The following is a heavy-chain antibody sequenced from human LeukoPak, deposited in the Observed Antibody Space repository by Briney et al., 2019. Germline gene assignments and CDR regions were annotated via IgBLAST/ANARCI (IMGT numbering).Heavy chain of an antibody. V-gene: IGHV1-69*13. CDR3: ASPVASERLQYDY. CDR1: GGTFSSYA. CDR2: IIPIFGTA. Sequence: GASVTVSCKASGGTFSSYAISWVRQAPGQGLEWMGGIIPIFGTANYAQKFQGRVTITADESTSTAYMELSSLRSEDTAVYYCASPVASERLQYDYWGQGTLVTVSS. J-gene: IGHJ4*02. D-gene: IGHD4-11*01.